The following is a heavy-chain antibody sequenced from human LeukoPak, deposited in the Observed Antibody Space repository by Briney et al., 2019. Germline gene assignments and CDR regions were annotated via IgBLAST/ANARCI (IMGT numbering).Heavy chain of an antibody. CDR2: ISGSGGST. Sequence: GGSLRLSCAASGFTFSSYAMSWVRQAPGKGLEWVSAISGSGGSTYYADSVKGRFTISRDNSKNTLYLQMNSLRAEDTAVYYCARIGVSSKTRGDYFDYWGQGTLVTVSS. J-gene: IGHJ4*02. CDR1: GFTFSSYA. V-gene: IGHV3-23*01. D-gene: IGHD1-26*01. CDR3: ARIGVSSKTRGDYFDY.